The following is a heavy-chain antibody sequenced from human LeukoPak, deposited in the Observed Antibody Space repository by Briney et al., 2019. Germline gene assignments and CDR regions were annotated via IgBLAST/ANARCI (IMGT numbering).Heavy chain of an antibody. CDR2: FDPEDGET. CDR1: GYTLTELS. Sequence: ASVKVSCKVSGYTLTELSMHWVRQAPGKGLEWMGGFDPEDGETIYAQKFQGRVTMTEDTSTDTAYMELSSLRSEDTAVYYCATDTPMVATIIYYYGMDVWGQGTTVTVSS. V-gene: IGHV1-24*01. J-gene: IGHJ6*02. D-gene: IGHD5-12*01. CDR3: ATDTPMVATIIYYYGMDV.